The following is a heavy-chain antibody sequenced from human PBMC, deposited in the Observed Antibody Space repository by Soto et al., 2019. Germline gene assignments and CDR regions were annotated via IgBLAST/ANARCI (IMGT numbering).Heavy chain of an antibody. Sequence: PGGSLRLSCAASGFTFSSYAMHWVRQAPGKGLEWVAVISYDGSSKYYADSVKGRFTISRDNSKNTLYLQMNSLRVEDTAVYYCASLHGVDTAMAHLYYSYAMDVWGQGTTVTVSS. J-gene: IGHJ6*02. CDR1: GFTFSSYA. V-gene: IGHV3-30-3*01. CDR2: ISYDGSSK. D-gene: IGHD5-18*01. CDR3: ASLHGVDTAMAHLYYSYAMDV.